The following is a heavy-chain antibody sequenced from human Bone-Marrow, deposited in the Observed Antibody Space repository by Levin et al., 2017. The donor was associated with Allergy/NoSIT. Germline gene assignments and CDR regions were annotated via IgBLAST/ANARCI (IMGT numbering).Heavy chain of an antibody. Sequence: ASVKVSCKASGYTFENYGIMWIRQAPGQGLEWMGWISAYNGKTIYTEKFQGRLSMTTDTSTATAHLQLNRLTSDDTAIYYCARGARGGSCELKSGCNWGWFDPWGQGTLVSVSS. CDR2: ISAYNGKT. V-gene: IGHV1-18*01. CDR3: ARGARGGSCELKSGCNWGWFDP. J-gene: IGHJ5*02. D-gene: IGHD2-15*01. CDR1: GYTFENYG.